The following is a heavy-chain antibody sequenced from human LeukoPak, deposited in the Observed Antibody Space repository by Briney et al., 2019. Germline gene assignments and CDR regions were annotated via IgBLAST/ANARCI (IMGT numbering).Heavy chain of an antibody. CDR3: ARHHPDVLRILEWLLVFDY. V-gene: IGHV3-53*01. CDR2: IYSGGST. CDR1: GFIVRSNY. J-gene: IGHJ4*02. Sequence: PGGSLRLPCAASGFIVRSNYMSWVRQAPGKGLEWVSVIYSGGSTYYADSAKGRFTISRDNSQNTLYLQMNSLRAEDTAVYYCARHHPDVLRILEWLLVFDYWGQGTLVTVSS. D-gene: IGHD3-3*01.